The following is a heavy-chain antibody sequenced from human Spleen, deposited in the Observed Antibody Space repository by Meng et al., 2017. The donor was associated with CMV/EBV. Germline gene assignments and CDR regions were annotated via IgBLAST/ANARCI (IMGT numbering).Heavy chain of an antibody. CDR1: GYTFTGYY. J-gene: IGHJ6*02. D-gene: IGHD2-2*01. CDR2: INPNSGGT. Sequence: ASVKVSCKASGYTFTGYYMHWVRQAPGQGLEWMGWINPNSGGTNYAQKFQGRVTMTIDTSTTTAYLELRSLRSDDTAVYYCAREADCSSASCLYYSNFYGMDVWGQGTTVTVSS. CDR3: AREADCSSASCLYYSNFYGMDV. V-gene: IGHV1-2*02.